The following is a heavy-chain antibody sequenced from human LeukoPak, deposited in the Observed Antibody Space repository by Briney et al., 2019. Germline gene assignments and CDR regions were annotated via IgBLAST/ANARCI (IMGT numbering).Heavy chain of an antibody. CDR3: ARWGFGYYDSSALRTSYGMDV. V-gene: IGHV3-30-3*01. J-gene: IGHJ6*02. Sequence: GRSLRLSCAASGFTFSSYAMHWVRQAPGKGLEWVAVISYDGSNKYYADSVKGRFTISRDNSKNTMYLEMNSLRAEDTAVYYCARWGFGYYDSSALRTSYGMDVWGQGTTVTVSS. CDR2: ISYDGSNK. D-gene: IGHD3-22*01. CDR1: GFTFSSYA.